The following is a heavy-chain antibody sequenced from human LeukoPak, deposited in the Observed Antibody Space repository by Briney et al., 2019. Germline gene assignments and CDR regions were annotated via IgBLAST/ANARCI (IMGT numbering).Heavy chain of an antibody. Sequence: GGSLRLSCAASGFTFSSYTMNWVRQAPGKGLEGVPYISTGGSISYADSVKGRFTISRDNAKNSLYLQMNSLRDEDTAVYYCARMIDYNYGYAFDFWGQGTLVTVSS. CDR3: ARMIDYNYGYAFDF. CDR2: ISTGGSI. J-gene: IGHJ4*02. CDR1: GFTFSSYT. V-gene: IGHV3-48*02. D-gene: IGHD5-18*01.